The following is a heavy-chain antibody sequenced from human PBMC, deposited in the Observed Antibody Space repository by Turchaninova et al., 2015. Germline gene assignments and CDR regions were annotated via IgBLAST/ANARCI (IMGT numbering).Heavy chain of an antibody. Sequence: QVQLQESGPRLVKPSEPLSLTCTASGGCVSRGNYFWGWSRQPPGKGREWIVYIYHSGSTNYSPALKSRVAISVDTSKNQFSVKLTSVTTADTAVYYCARSASIVGPTTLDYWGQGTLVTVSS. CDR2: IYHSGST. CDR3: ARSASIVGPTTLDY. J-gene: IGHJ4*02. V-gene: IGHV4-61*01. D-gene: IGHD1-26*01. CDR1: GGCVSRGNYF.